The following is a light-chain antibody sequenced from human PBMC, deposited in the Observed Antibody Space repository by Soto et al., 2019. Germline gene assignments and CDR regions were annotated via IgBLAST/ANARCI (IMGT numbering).Light chain of an antibody. CDR2: NNN. Sequence: QSVLTQPPSVSGTPGQRVTISCSGGSSKIGSGTVNWYQQLPGTAPKLLIYNNNQRPSGVPDRFSGSKSGTSGSLAISGLQSEDEADYYCASWDDGLTGLYVLGTEKKVTV. J-gene: IGLJ1*01. V-gene: IGLV1-44*01. CDR3: ASWDDGLTGLYV. CDR1: SSKIGSGT.